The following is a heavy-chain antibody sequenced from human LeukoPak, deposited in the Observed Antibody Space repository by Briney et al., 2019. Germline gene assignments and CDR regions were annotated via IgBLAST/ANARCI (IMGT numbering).Heavy chain of an antibody. CDR3: ARGRSGGYSDY. D-gene: IGHD3-10*01. Sequence: GGSLRLSCEASGFTFSSYSMIWVRQAPGKGLEWVSYISSSSNAELYADSVKGRFTISRDNAKNSLFLQMNSLRAEDTAVYYCARGRSGGYSDYCGQGTLVTVSS. CDR1: GFTFSSYS. J-gene: IGHJ4*02. CDR2: ISSSSNAE. V-gene: IGHV3-48*04.